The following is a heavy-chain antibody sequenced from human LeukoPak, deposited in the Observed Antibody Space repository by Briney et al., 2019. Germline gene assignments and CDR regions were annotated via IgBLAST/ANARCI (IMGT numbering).Heavy chain of an antibody. V-gene: IGHV3-33*03. J-gene: IGHJ3*02. Sequence: GGSLRLSCVASGFTFSTYGMHWVRQAPGKGLEWVAKIGSDDSNKHYADSVKGRFTISRDNAKNSLYLQMNSLRAEDTAVYYCARTKVVVTSDAFDIWGQGTMVTVSS. CDR1: GFTFSTYG. D-gene: IGHD3-22*01. CDR2: IGSDDSNK. CDR3: ARTKVVVTSDAFDI.